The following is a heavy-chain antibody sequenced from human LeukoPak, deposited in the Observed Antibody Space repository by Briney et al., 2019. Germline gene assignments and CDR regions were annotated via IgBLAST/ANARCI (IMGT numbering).Heavy chain of an antibody. J-gene: IGHJ6*02. CDR1: GYTFTSYY. CDR2: INPSSGAT. CDR3: ARATNFYYYYGMDV. D-gene: IGHD1-26*01. V-gene: IGHV1-46*01. Sequence: ASVKVSCKASGYTFTSYYIHWVRQAPGQGLEWMGIINPSSGATNYAQKFQGRVTMTRNTSTSTVYMELSSQRSEDTAVYYCARATNFYYYYGMDVWGQGTTVTVSS.